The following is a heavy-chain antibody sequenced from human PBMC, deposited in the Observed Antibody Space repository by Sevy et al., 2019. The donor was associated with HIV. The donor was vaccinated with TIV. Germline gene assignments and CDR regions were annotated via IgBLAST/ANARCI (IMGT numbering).Heavy chain of an antibody. D-gene: IGHD5-18*01. V-gene: IGHV3-74*01. CDR2: INSDGSST. Sequence: GESLKISCAASGFTFSSYWMHWVRQAPGKGLVWVSRINSDGSSTSYADSVKGRFTISRDNANNTLYPQKNSLRAEDTAVYDCARDAFVDTAMDSTGTYYYYYGMDVWGQGTTVTVSS. J-gene: IGHJ6*02. CDR1: GFTFSSYW. CDR3: ARDAFVDTAMDSTGTYYYYYGMDV.